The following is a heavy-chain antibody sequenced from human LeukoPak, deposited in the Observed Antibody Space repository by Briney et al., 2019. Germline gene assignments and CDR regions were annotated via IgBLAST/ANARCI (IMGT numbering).Heavy chain of an antibody. CDR3: ARELRDYYYYMDV. J-gene: IGHJ6*03. V-gene: IGHV3-7*01. Sequence: GGSLRLSCAASGFIFSSYWMSWVRQAPGKGLEWVANIKQDGSEKYYVDSVKGRFTISRDNAKNSLYLQMNSLRAEDTAVYYCARELRDYYYYMDVWGKGTTVTVSS. CDR1: GFIFSSYW. CDR2: IKQDGSEK.